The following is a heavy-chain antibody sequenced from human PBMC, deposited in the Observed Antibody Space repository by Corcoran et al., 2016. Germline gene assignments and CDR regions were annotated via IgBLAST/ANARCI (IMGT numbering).Heavy chain of an antibody. J-gene: IGHJ4*02. CDR2: IKQGGSEK. CDR1: GFTFSSYW. CDR3: ARVGFGGYSYEFDY. D-gene: IGHD5-18*01. Sequence: EVQLVESGRGLVQPGGSLRLSCAASGFTFSSYWMRWVRQAPGKGLEWVANIKQGGSEKYYVDSVKGRFTISRDNAKNSLYLQMNSLRAEDMAVYYWARVGFGGYSYEFDYWGQGTLVTVSS. V-gene: IGHV3-7*03.